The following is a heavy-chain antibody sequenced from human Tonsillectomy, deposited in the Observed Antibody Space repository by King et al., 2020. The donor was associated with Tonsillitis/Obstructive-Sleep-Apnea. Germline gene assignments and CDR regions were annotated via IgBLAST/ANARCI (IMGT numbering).Heavy chain of an antibody. V-gene: IGHV4-39*01. CDR1: GGSISSSNYY. CDR3: ATLGESHYDFWSGYYPLFDY. Sequence: QLQESGPGLVKPSETLSLTGTVSGGSISSSNYYWGWIRQPPGRGLEWIGSVYYSGSTYYNPSLKSRVTISVDTSKNQFSLKLRSVTAADTAVYYCATLGESHYDFWSGYYPLFDYWGQGTLITVSS. D-gene: IGHD3-3*01. CDR2: VYYSGST. J-gene: IGHJ4*02.